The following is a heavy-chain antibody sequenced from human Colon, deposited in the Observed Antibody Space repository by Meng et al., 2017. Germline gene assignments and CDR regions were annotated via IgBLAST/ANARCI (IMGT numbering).Heavy chain of an antibody. CDR2: LYSGRIT. V-gene: IGHV3-66*02. Sequence: GQLVESGGDLVQPGGSLRLSCVVSGFTLKNNYIHWVRQDPVRGLEWVAILYSGRITYYADSVKGRFTISRDDSKNTVHLQMNSLTVDDTALYYCATESFAAWGQGTLVTVSS. CDR1: GFTLKNNY. CDR3: ATESFAA. J-gene: IGHJ5*02. D-gene: IGHD3-16*02.